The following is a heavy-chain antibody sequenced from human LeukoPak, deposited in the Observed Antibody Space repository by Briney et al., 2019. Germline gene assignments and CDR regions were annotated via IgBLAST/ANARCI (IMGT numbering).Heavy chain of an antibody. J-gene: IGHJ5*02. V-gene: IGHV4-59*01. D-gene: IGHD6-19*01. CDR2: IYYSGST. CDR3: ARVSDVEAGSTIYNWFDP. Sequence: SETLSLTCTVSGGSISSYYWSWIRQPPGKGLEWIGYIYYSGSTNYNPSLKSRVTISVVTSKNQFSLKLSSVTAADTAVYYCARVSDVEAGSTIYNWFDPWGQGTLVTVSS. CDR1: GGSISSYY.